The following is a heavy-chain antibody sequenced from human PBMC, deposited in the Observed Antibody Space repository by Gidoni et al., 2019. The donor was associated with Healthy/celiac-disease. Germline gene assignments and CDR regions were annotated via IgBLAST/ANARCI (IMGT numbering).Heavy chain of an antibody. D-gene: IGHD2-2*01. CDR1: GYTFTGYY. CDR3: ARDYCSSTSCHDTVDY. Sequence: QVQLVQSGAEVKKPGASVTVSCKASGYTFTGYYMHWVRQAPGQGLEWMGWINPNSGGTNYAQKFQGRVTMTRDTSISTAYMELSRLRSDDTAVYYCARDYCSSTSCHDTVDYWGQGTLVTVSS. CDR2: INPNSGGT. J-gene: IGHJ4*02. V-gene: IGHV1-2*02.